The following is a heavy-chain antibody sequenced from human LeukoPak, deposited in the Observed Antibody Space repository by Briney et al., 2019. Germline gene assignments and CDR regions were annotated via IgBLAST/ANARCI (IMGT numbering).Heavy chain of an antibody. Sequence: PGGSLRLSCAASGFTFSGSAMHWVRQASGKGLEWVGRIRSKANSYATAYAASVKGRFTISRDDSKNTAYLQMNSLKTEDTAVYYCTRRYYYGPGSPPTNYYYYYMDVWGKGTTVTVSS. CDR2: IRSKANSYAT. CDR3: TRRYYYGPGSPPTNYYYYYMDV. D-gene: IGHD3-10*01. J-gene: IGHJ6*03. V-gene: IGHV3-73*01. CDR1: GFTFSGSA.